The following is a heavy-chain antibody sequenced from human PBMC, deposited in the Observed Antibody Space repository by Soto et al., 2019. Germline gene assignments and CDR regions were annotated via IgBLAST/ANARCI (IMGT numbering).Heavy chain of an antibody. J-gene: IGHJ5*02. CDR3: GRVMRSLLSITALDT. CDR2: IDPSGGKT. D-gene: IGHD3-10*01. CDR1: GYTFTRDQ. Sequence: RASVKVSCKASGYTFTRDQIHWVRQAPGQGLEWMGMIDPSGGKTNYAQKFQGRVTMTRDTSTSTVYMALSSLRSEDTAIYFCGRVMRSLLSITALDTWGQGTRGTVSS. V-gene: IGHV1-46*01.